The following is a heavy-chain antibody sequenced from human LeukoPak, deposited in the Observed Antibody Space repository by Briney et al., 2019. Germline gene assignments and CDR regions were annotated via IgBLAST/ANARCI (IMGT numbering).Heavy chain of an antibody. CDR1: GFTVSSNY. CDR2: IYSGGST. J-gene: IGHJ4*02. CDR3: ARGSGWWYFDY. D-gene: IGHD6-19*01. V-gene: IGHV3-66*01. Sequence: GGSLRLSCAASGFTVSSNYMSWVRQAPGKGLEWVSVIYSGGSTYYADSVKGRFTISRDNSKNTLYLQMNSLRAEDTAVFYCARGSGWWYFDYWGQGALVTVSS.